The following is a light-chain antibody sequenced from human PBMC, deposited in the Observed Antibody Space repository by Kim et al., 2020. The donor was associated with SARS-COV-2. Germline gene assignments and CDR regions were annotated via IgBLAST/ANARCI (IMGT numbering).Light chain of an antibody. CDR3: QAWDSTTTV. Sequence: SVSPGQTASITCSGDRLGNKYVCWYQQKPGQSPVVVCYQDTQRPSGIPERFSGSNSGNTATLTISGTQAMDEADYYCQAWDSTTTVFGGGTQLTVL. J-gene: IGLJ2*01. CDR1: RLGNKY. V-gene: IGLV3-1*01. CDR2: QDT.